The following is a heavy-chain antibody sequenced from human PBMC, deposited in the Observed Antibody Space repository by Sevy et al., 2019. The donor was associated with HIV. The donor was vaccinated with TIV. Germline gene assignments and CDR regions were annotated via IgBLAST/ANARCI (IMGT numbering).Heavy chain of an antibody. Sequence: ASLKVSCKASGYTFTSYDINWVRQATGQGLEWMGWMNPNSGNTGYAQKFQGRVTMTRNTSISTAYMELSSLRSEDTAVYFCARAGSGWYDHYFDPWGQGTVVTVSS. CDR1: GYTFTSYD. CDR2: MNPNSGNT. J-gene: IGHJ4*02. D-gene: IGHD6-19*01. CDR3: ARAGSGWYDHYFDP. V-gene: IGHV1-8*01.